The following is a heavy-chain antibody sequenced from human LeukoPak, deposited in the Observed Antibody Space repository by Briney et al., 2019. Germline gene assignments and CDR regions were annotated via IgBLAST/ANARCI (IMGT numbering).Heavy chain of an antibody. CDR2: ISSSSIHI. V-gene: IGHV3-21*01. D-gene: IGHD2-15*01. Sequence: GSLRLSCAASGFMFSTYSMNWVRQAPGKGLEWVSSISSSSIHIAYADSVKGRFTISRDNAKNSLYLQMNSLRAEDTAVYYCARDIVVVVPTTVGSDYWGQGTLVTVSS. CDR3: ARDIVVVVPTTVGSDY. J-gene: IGHJ4*02. CDR1: GFMFSTYS.